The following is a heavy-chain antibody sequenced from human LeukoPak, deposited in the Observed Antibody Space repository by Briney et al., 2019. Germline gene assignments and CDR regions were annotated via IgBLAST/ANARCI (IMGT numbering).Heavy chain of an antibody. Sequence: GGSLRLSCAASGFTFSSYGMHWVRQAPGKGLEWVAVISYDGSNKYYADSVKGRFTISRDNSKNTLYLQMNSLRAEDTAVYYCARIILGAAVTAGFDYWGQGTLVTVSS. V-gene: IGHV3-30*19. CDR3: ARIILGAAVTAGFDY. CDR2: ISYDGSNK. J-gene: IGHJ4*02. CDR1: GFTFSSYG. D-gene: IGHD4-11*01.